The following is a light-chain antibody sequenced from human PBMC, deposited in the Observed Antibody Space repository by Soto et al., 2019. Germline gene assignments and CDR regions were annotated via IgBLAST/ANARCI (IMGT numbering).Light chain of an antibody. CDR3: QKYENSPIT. Sequence: EIVLTQSPGILSLSPRQRDSLSCAASQSITSSLLAWYQQKPGQAPRILIYGASSRATGIPDRFSGTGSETDFTLTINRLEPEDFAVYYCQKYENSPITFGQGTRLEIK. V-gene: IGKV3-20*01. CDR1: QSITSSL. CDR2: GAS. J-gene: IGKJ5*01.